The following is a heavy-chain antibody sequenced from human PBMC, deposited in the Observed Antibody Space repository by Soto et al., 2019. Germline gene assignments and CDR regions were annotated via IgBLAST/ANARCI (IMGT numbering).Heavy chain of an antibody. Sequence: GGSLRLSCAASGFTFSSYGMHWVRQAPGKGLEWVAFISYDGSNKYYADSVKGRFTISRDNSKNTLYLQMNSLRAEDTAVYYCAKVGGWLRSSDYYYGMDVWGQGTTVTVSS. CDR3: AKVGGWLRSSDYYYGMDV. V-gene: IGHV3-30*18. D-gene: IGHD5-12*01. CDR1: GFTFSSYG. J-gene: IGHJ6*02. CDR2: ISYDGSNK.